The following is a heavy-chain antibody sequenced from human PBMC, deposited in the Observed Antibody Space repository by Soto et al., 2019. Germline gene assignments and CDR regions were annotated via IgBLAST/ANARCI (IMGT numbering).Heavy chain of an antibody. V-gene: IGHV1-18*01. CDR2: ISAYNGNT. J-gene: IGHJ3*02. D-gene: IGHD6-19*01. CDR1: GYTFTSYG. Sequence: GASVKVSCKASGYTFTSYGISWARQAPGQGLEWMGWISAYNGNTNYAQKLQGRVTMTTDTSTSTAYMELRSLRSDDTAVYYCATKKMEQWFANDAFDIWGQGTMVTVSS. CDR3: ATKKMEQWFANDAFDI.